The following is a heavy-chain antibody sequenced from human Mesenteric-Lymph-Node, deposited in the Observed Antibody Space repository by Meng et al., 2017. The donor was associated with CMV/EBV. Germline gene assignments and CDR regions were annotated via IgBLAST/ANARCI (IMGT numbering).Heavy chain of an antibody. V-gene: IGHV2-5*02. CDR1: GFSLSTYGVG. D-gene: IGHD3-10*01. J-gene: IGHJ1*01. Sequence: QSTGKHSITTLVKSTHTLTPTCTFSGFSLSTYGVGIDWIRQPPGKALEWLALNYWDDDKRYNPSLKSRLTITQDTSKNQVVLTTTNMDPVDTATYYCAHRGGPGSYHQWGQVTLVTVSS. CDR3: AHRGGPGSYHQ. CDR2: NYWDDDK.